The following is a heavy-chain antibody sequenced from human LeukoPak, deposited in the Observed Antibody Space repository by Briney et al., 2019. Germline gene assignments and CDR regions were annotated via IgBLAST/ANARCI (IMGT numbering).Heavy chain of an antibody. V-gene: IGHV3-30*18. CDR1: GFTFSSYG. J-gene: IGHJ4*02. CDR3: AKDALYYYDSSGYSDY. D-gene: IGHD3-22*01. Sequence: PGRSLRLSCAASGFTFSSYGMHWVRQASGKGLEWVAVISYDGSNKYYADSVKGRFTISRDNSKNTLYLQMNSLRAEDTAVYYCAKDALYYYDSSGYSDYWGQGTLVTVSS. CDR2: ISYDGSNK.